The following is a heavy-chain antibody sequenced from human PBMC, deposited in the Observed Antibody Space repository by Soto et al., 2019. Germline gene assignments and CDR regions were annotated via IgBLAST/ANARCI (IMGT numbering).Heavy chain of an antibody. CDR2: IYYSGST. J-gene: IGHJ5*02. V-gene: IGHV4-31*03. Sequence: SETLSLTCTVSGGSISSGGYYWSWIRQHPGKGLEWIGYIYYSGSTYYNPSLKSRVTISVDTSKNQFSLKLSSVTAADTAVYYCARAISGYYYGSGSSPNWFDPWGQGTLVTVSS. CDR1: GGSISSGGYY. CDR3: ARAISGYYYGSGSSPNWFDP. D-gene: IGHD3-10*01.